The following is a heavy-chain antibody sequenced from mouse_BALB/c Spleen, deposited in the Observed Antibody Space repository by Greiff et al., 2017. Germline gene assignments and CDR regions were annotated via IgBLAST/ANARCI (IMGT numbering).Heavy chain of an antibody. J-gene: IGHJ3*01. Sequence: EVQLQQSGTVLARPGASVKMSCKASGYTFTSYWMHWVKQRPGQGLEWIGAIYPGNSDTSYNQKFKGKAKLTAVTSTSTAYMELSSLTNEDSAVYYCTKANGYDVRFAYWGQGTLVTVSA. D-gene: IGHD2-2*01. V-gene: IGHV1-5*01. CDR3: TKANGYDVRFAY. CDR2: IYPGNSDT. CDR1: GYTFTSYW.